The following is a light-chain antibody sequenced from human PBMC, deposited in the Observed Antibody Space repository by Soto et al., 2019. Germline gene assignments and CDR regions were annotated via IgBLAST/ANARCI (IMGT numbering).Light chain of an antibody. CDR1: QIVFSNSKNRNH. Sequence: DIVMTQSPDSLSVSLGERATINCSSNQIVFSNSKNRNHLSWYQQKPGQPPKLLIYWATTRESGVPDRFSGSGSGTDFTLTVSGLQAEDVAIYYCHQYFRSPLPFGGGTKVDI. CDR3: HQYFRSPLP. V-gene: IGKV4-1*01. CDR2: WAT. J-gene: IGKJ4*01.